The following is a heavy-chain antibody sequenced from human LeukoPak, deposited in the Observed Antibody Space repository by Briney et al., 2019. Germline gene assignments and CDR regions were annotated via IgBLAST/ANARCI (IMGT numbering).Heavy chain of an antibody. D-gene: IGHD1-26*01. Sequence: ASVKVSCKASGYTFTGYYIHWVRQAPGQGLQWMAWINPNSGGTDCAQKFQGRVSMTRDTSISTAYMDLSRLTSDDTAVYYCAILLGATTNFDYWGQGTLVTVSS. J-gene: IGHJ4*02. CDR3: AILLGATTNFDY. CDR2: INPNSGGT. CDR1: GYTFTGYY. V-gene: IGHV1-2*02.